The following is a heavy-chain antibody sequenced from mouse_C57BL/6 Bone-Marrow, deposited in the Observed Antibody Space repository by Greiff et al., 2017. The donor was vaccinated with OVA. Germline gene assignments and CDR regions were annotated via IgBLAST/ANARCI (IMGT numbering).Heavy chain of an antibody. CDR3: VRGGTSFGY. CDR1: GFSFNTYA. D-gene: IGHD2-14*01. J-gene: IGHJ3*01. V-gene: IGHV10-1*01. Sequence: EVKLVASGGGLVQPKGSLKLSCAASGFSFNTYAMNWVRQAPGKGLEWVARIRSKSNNYATYYADSVKDRFTISRDDSESMLYLQMNNVKTEDTAMYYCVRGGTSFGYWGQGTLVTVSA. CDR2: IRSKSNNYAT.